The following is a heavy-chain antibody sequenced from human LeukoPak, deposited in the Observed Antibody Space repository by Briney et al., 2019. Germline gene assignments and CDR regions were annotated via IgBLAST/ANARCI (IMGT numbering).Heavy chain of an antibody. CDR1: GGSISSSSYY. CDR3: ARDAYYYDSSGYYRFDY. Sequence: SETLSLTCTVSGGSISSSSYYWSWIRQPAGKGLEWIGRIHTSGSTNYNPSLKSRVTMSVDTSKNHFSLELSSVTAADTAVYYCARDAYYYDSSGYYRFDYWGQGTLVTVSS. D-gene: IGHD3-22*01. J-gene: IGHJ4*02. CDR2: IHTSGST. V-gene: IGHV4-61*02.